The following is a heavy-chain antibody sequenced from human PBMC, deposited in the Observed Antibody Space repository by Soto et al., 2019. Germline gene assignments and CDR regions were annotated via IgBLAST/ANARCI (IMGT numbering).Heavy chain of an antibody. CDR3: AKVRGFIAPFDY. D-gene: IGHD3-16*02. V-gene: IGHV3-23*01. CDR1: GFAFNTHA. J-gene: IGHJ4*02. Sequence: EVQLLESGGGLVQPGGSLRLSCAASGFAFNTHAMSWVRQAPGKGLEWVSSISGSTSGTYYADAVKGRFTISRDNSNNTLYLQLNSLRAEDTAVYYCAKVRGFIAPFDYGGQGALFTVSS. CDR2: ISGSTSGT.